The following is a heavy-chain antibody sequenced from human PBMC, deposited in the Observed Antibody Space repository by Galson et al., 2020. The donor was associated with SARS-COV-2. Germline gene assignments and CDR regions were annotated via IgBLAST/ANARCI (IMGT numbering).Heavy chain of an antibody. CDR1: GLTFSSYA. Sequence: GGSLRLSCAASGLTFSSYAMSWVRQSPGKGLEWVSLISASGSDTFYADSVKGRFTISRDNYRYTLFLQMDSLRAEDTAVYYCAKRYSGSRYWYFDLWGRGTLVTVSS. CDR2: ISASGSDT. D-gene: IGHD1-26*01. J-gene: IGHJ2*01. CDR3: AKRYSGSRYWYFDL. V-gene: IGHV3-23*01.